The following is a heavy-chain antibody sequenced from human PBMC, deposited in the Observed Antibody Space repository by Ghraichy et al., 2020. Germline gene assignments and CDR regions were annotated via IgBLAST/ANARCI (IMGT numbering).Heavy chain of an antibody. J-gene: IGHJ4*02. V-gene: IGHV1-46*01. CDR3: AIQGRGTGSPFDY. Sequence: ASVKVSCKASGYTFTTYYMHWVRQAPGQGLEWMGIINPAGGSTSFAQRFQGRVTLTRDTSTSTGYMELSTLRSEDTAVYYCAIQGRGTGSPFDYWGQGTLVTVSS. D-gene: IGHD3-10*01. CDR1: GYTFTTYY. CDR2: INPAGGST.